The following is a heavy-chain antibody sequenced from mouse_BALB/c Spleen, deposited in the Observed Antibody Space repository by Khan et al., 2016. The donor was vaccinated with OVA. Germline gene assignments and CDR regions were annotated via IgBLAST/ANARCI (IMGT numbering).Heavy chain of an antibody. D-gene: IGHD2-10*02. CDR2: ISYSGNT. CDR1: GYSITSDYA. J-gene: IGHJ2*01. Sequence: EVQLQESGPGLVKPSQSLSLTCTVTGYSITSDYAWNWIRQFPGNKLEWMGYISYSGNTKYNPSLKSRISVTRDTSKNQFFLQLNSVTTEDTATYYCARGYGGDFDYWGQGTTLTVSS. V-gene: IGHV3-2*02. CDR3: ARGYGGDFDY.